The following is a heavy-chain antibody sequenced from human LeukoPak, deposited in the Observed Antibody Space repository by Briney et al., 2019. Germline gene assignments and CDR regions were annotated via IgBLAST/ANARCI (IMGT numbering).Heavy chain of an antibody. CDR1: GFTFSSYA. CDR2: ISGSGGGT. D-gene: IGHD1-26*01. CDR3: AKERATTTTFDY. Sequence: GGSLRLSCAASGFTFSSYAMSWVRQAPGKGLEWVSLISGSGGGTYYANSVKGRFTISRDNSKNTLYLQMDSLRTEDTAVYYCAKERATTTTFDYWGQGTLITVSS. J-gene: IGHJ4*02. V-gene: IGHV3-23*01.